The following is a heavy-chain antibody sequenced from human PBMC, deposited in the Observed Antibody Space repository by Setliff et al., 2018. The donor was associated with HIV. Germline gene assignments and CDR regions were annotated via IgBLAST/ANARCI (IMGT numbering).Heavy chain of an antibody. CDR1: GYTFTGYY. J-gene: IGHJ4*02. V-gene: IGHV1-2*02. CDR2: INPNSGGT. Sequence: ASVKVSCKTSGYTFTGYYMHWVRQAPGQGLEWMGWINPNSGGTNYAQKFQGRLTMTTDTSTSTAYMELRSLRSDDTAMYYCARPGGSYGDYGWYLRFWGQGTLVTVSS. CDR3: ARPGGSYGDYGWYLRF. D-gene: IGHD4-17*01.